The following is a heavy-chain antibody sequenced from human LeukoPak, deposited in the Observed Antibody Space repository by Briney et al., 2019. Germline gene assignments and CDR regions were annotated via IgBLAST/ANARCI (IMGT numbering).Heavy chain of an antibody. V-gene: IGHV3-43*01. D-gene: IGHD3-3*01. Sequence: GGSLRLSCAASGFTFDDYTMHWVRQAPGKGLEWVSLITRDGGSTFYADSVKGRFTISRDNGKNSLYLQMNSLRTEDTAIYYCAGTLWSGSYNYFDYWGQGTLVTVFS. J-gene: IGHJ4*02. CDR1: GFTFDDYT. CDR2: ITRDGGST. CDR3: AGTLWSGSYNYFDY.